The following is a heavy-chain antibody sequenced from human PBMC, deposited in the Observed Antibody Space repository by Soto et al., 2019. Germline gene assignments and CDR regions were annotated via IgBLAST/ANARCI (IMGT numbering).Heavy chain of an antibody. CDR1: GFTFSASA. CDR2: IRSKANNYAT. Sequence: EVQLVESGGGLVQPGGSLRLSCATSGFTFSASAMHWVRQVSGKGLAWIARIRSKANNYATTYAPSVKGRFTISRDDSENTVYLQMNSLKTEDTAIYYCAKQIDGGNSWGQGTLVTVSS. J-gene: IGHJ4*02. D-gene: IGHD2-21*02. V-gene: IGHV3-73*02. CDR3: AKQIDGGNS.